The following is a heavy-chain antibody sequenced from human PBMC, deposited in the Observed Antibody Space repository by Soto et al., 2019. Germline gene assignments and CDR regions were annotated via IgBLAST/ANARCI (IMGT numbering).Heavy chain of an antibody. CDR1: EFTSGSNP. V-gene: IGHV3-30-3*01. Sequence: GGPLSPPVPASEFTSGSNPRHWFRRLPGKGLEWVAVISYDGSNIYYADSVKGRFTISRDNSKNTLYLQMNSLRAEDTAAHYCARDSRATGAGAFDIWGLGTMVTVSS. CDR3: ARDSRATGAGAFDI. J-gene: IGHJ3*02. D-gene: IGHD1-26*01. CDR2: ISYDGSNI.